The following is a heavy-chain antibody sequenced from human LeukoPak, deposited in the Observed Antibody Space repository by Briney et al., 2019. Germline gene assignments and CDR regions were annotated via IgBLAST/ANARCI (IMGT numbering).Heavy chain of an antibody. J-gene: IGHJ6*01. CDR2: IIPIFGTA. CDR1: GGTFSSYA. CDR3: ARDSLVVVPAAIRYYYYYGMDV. Sequence: GASVRDSCKASGGTFSSYAISWVRQAPGQGLEWMGGIIPIFGTANYAQKFQGRVTITADESTSTAYMELSSLRSEDTAVYYCARDSLVVVPAAIRYYYYYGMDVWGQGVTVTVSS. D-gene: IGHD2-2*01. V-gene: IGHV1-69*13.